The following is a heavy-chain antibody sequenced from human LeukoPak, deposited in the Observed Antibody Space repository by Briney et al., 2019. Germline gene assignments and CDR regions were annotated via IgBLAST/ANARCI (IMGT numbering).Heavy chain of an antibody. D-gene: IGHD3-10*01. Sequence: PGGSLRLSCAASGFTFSSYGMHWVRQAPGKGLEWVSSISSSSSYIYYADSVKGRFTISRDSAKSSLYLQMNSLRAEDTAVYYCARDSAPLARGPYYYYGMDVWGQGTTVTVSS. CDR1: GFTFSSYG. CDR3: ARDSAPLARGPYYYYGMDV. CDR2: ISSSSSYI. J-gene: IGHJ6*02. V-gene: IGHV3-21*01.